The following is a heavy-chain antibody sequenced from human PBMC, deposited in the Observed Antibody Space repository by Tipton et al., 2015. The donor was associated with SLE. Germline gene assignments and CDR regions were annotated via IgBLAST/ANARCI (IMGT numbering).Heavy chain of an antibody. J-gene: IGHJ4*02. CDR1: GGSISSGGYS. CDR2: IYYSGST. D-gene: IGHD3-3*01. V-gene: IGHV4-31*11. CDR3: ARGNTIFGVGY. Sequence: TLSLTCAVSGGSISSGGYSWSWIRQHPGKGLEWIGYIYYSGSTYYNPSLKSRVTISVDTSKNQFSLKLSSVTAADTAGYYCARGNTIFGVGYWGQGTLVTVSA.